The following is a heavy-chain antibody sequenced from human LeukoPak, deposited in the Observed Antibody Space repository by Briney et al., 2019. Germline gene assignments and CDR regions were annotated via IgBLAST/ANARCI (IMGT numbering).Heavy chain of an antibody. CDR3: ARLPIAAAGTGWFDP. D-gene: IGHD6-13*01. Sequence: ASVKVSCKASGGTFSSYAISWVRQAPGQGLEWMGGIIPIFGTANYAQKFQGRVTITADESTSTAYMELSSLRSEDTAVYYCARLPIAAAGTGWFDPWGQGTLVTVSS. CDR2: IIPIFGTA. V-gene: IGHV1-69*13. J-gene: IGHJ5*02. CDR1: GGTFSSYA.